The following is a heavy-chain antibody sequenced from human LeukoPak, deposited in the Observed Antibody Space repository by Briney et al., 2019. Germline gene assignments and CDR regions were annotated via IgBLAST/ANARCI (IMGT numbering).Heavy chain of an antibody. J-gene: IGHJ4*02. Sequence: GGSLRLSCAASGFTVSSNHMSWVCQAPGKGLEWVSVIYSGGSTYYADSVKGRFTISRDNSKNTLYLQMNSLRVEDTAVYYCASARVVALDFWGQGTLVTVSS. D-gene: IGHD2-15*01. CDR2: IYSGGST. V-gene: IGHV3-66*01. CDR3: ASARVVALDF. CDR1: GFTVSSNH.